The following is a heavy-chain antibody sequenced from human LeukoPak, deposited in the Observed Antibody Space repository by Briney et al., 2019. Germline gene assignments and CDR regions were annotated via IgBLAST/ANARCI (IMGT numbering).Heavy chain of an antibody. V-gene: IGHV4-59*01. CDR2: IYYSGST. CDR1: GGSISSYY. Sequence: SETLSLTCTVSGGSISSYYWSWIRQPPGKGLEWIGYIYYSGSTNYNPSLKSRVTISLDTSKNQFSLKLSSVTAADTAVYYCARDAYCSTTSCYYFDYWGQGTLVTVSS. D-gene: IGHD2-2*01. CDR3: ARDAYCSTTSCYYFDY. J-gene: IGHJ4*02.